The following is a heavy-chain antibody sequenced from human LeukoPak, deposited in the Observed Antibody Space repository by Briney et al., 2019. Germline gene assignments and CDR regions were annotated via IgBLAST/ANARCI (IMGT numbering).Heavy chain of an antibody. CDR3: ARRKPKGITMVRGANWFDP. J-gene: IGHJ5*02. D-gene: IGHD3-10*01. CDR2: ISAYNGNT. Sequence: ASVKVSCKASGYTSTSYGISWVRQAPGQALEWMGWISAYNGNTNYAQKLQGRVTMTIDTSTSTAYMELRSLRSDDTAVYYCARRKPKGITMVRGANWFDPWGQGTLVTVSS. CDR1: GYTSTSYG. V-gene: IGHV1-18*01.